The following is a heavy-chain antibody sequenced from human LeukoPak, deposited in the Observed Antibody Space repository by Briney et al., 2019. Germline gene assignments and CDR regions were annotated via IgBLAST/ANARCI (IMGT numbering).Heavy chain of an antibody. CDR1: GGTFSSYA. V-gene: IGHV1-69*05. CDR2: IIPIFGTA. D-gene: IGHD2-2*01. J-gene: IGHJ5*02. Sequence: SVKVSCKASGGTFSSYAISWVRQAPGQGLEWMGGIIPIFGTANHAQKFQGRVTITTDESTSTAYMELSSLRSEDTAVYYCARGVVPAANNNWFDPWGQGTLVTVSS. CDR3: ARGVVPAANNNWFDP.